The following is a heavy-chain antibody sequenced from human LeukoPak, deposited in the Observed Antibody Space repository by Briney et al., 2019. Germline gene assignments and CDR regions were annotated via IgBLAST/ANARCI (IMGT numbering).Heavy chain of an antibody. CDR2: ISSSSSYI. D-gene: IGHD2-2*03. J-gene: IGHJ4*02. Sequence: GGSLRLSCAASGFTFSSYSMNWVRQAPGKGLEWVSSISSSSSYIYYADSVKGRFTISRDNAKNSLYLQMNSLRAEDTAVYYCARAGYRSSTSCYALDYWGQGTLVTVSS. CDR1: GFTFSSYS. CDR3: ARAGYRSSTSCYALDY. V-gene: IGHV3-21*01.